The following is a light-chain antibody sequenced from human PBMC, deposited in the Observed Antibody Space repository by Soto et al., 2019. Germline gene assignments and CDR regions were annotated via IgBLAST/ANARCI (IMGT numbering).Light chain of an antibody. V-gene: IGLV2-14*01. J-gene: IGLJ1*01. CDR2: EVS. CDR3: GSFTISNTL. CDR1: SSEVGGNKY. Sequence: QSALTQPASVSGSPGQSITISCTGTSSEVGGNKYVAWYQQHPGKAPKLMIYEVSNRPSGVSTRFSGSKSGNTASLTISGLQAEDEADYYCGSFTISNTLFGPGTKLTVL.